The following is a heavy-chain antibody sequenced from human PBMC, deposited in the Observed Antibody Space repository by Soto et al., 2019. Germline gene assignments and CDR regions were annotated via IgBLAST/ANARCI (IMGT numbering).Heavy chain of an antibody. CDR3: ARGGPVDSGWYSFDY. V-gene: IGHV1-69*02. CDR2: IIPILGIA. D-gene: IGHD6-19*01. Sequence: SVKVSCKASGGAFSSYTISWVRQAPGQGLEWMGRIIPILGIANYAQKFQGRVTITADKSTSTAYMELSSLRSEDTAVYYCARGGPVDSGWYSFDYWGQGTLVTVSS. CDR1: GGAFSSYT. J-gene: IGHJ4*02.